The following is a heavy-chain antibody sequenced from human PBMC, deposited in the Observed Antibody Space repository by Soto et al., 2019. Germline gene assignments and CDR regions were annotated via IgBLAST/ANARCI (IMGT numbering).Heavy chain of an antibody. CDR2: IYYSGST. D-gene: IGHD3-10*02. CDR1: GVSISSSSYY. J-gene: IGHJ3*02. CDR3: AGLFPDAFDI. V-gene: IGHV4-39*01. Sequence: SETLSLTCTVSGVSISSSSYYWGWIRQPPGKGLEWIGSIYYSGSTYYNPSLKSRVTISVDTSKNQFSLKLSSVTAADTAVYYCAGLFPDAFDIWGQGTMVTVSS.